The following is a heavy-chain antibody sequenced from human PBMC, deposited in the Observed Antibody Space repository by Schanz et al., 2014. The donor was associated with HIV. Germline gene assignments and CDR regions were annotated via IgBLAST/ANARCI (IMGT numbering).Heavy chain of an antibody. CDR3: ANEEVPNDC. J-gene: IGHJ4*02. CDR2: ISYDGSNK. CDR1: GFTFSSYE. V-gene: IGHV3-30*18. Sequence: QVQLVESGGGVVQPGRSLRLSCAASGFTFSSYEMHWVRQAPGKGLEWVAVISYDGSNKYYADSVKGRFTISRDNSKNTLYLQMNSLRAEDTAVYYCANEEVPNDCWGQGTLVTVSS.